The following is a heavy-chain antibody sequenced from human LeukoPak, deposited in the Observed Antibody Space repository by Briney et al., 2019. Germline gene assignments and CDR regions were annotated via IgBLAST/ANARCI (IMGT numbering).Heavy chain of an antibody. CDR3: ARASGAVVPAAIRAFDY. CDR2: IYHSGST. Sequence: SETLSLTCAVYGGSFSGSYWSWIRQPPGKGLEWIGEIYHSGSTNYNPSLKSRVTISVDKSKNQFSLKLSSVTAADTAVYYCARASGAVVPAAIRAFDYWGQGTLVTVSS. D-gene: IGHD2-2*01. V-gene: IGHV4-34*01. J-gene: IGHJ4*02. CDR1: GGSFSGSY.